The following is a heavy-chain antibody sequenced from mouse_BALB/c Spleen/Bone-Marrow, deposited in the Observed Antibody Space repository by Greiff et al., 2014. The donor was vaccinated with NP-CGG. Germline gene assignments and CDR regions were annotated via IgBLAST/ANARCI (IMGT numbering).Heavy chain of an antibody. D-gene: IGHD2-3*01. J-gene: IGHJ1*01. CDR1: GYTFTSYD. Sequence: VQLQPSGPELVKPGALVKISCKASGYTFTSYDINWVKQRPGQGLEWIGWIYPGDGSTKYNEKFKGKATLTADKSSSTAYMQLSSLTSENSAVYFCARGLLRYFDVWGAGTTVTVSS. CDR2: IYPGDGST. V-gene: IGHV1S56*01. CDR3: ARGLLRYFDV.